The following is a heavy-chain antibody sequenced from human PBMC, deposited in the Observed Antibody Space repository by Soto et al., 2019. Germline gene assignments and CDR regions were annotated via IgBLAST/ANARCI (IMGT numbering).Heavy chain of an antibody. V-gene: IGHV3-30-3*01. D-gene: IGHD3-3*01. CDR2: ISYDGSNK. Sequence: GGSLRLSCAASGFTFSSYAMHWVRQAPGKGLEWVAVISYDGSNKYYADSVKGRFTISRDNSKNTLYLQMNSLRAEDTAGYYCARALRFLEWGPSDYYYYGMDVWGQGTTVTVSS. CDR1: GFTFSSYA. CDR3: ARALRFLEWGPSDYYYYGMDV. J-gene: IGHJ6*02.